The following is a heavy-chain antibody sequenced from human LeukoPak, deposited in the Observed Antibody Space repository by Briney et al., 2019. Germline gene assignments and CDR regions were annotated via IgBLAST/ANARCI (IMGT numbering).Heavy chain of an antibody. V-gene: IGHV1-2*02. CDR2: INPSSGAT. D-gene: IGHD1-26*01. Sequence: VASVKVSCKASGYAFTDYYMHWVRQAPGQGLEWMGWINPSSGATNYVQKFQGRVTMTRDTSISTAYMELSRLRSDDTAVFYCARWSGSPGNWGQGTLVTVSS. CDR3: ARWSGSPGN. J-gene: IGHJ4*02. CDR1: GYAFTDYY.